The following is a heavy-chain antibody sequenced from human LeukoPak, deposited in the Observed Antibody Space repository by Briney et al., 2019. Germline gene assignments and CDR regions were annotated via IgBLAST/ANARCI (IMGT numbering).Heavy chain of an antibody. CDR1: GYTFTGYY. CDR3: ARDVGYCSSTSCHDVGDY. D-gene: IGHD2-2*01. CDR2: INPNSGGT. V-gene: IGHV1-2*06. Sequence: VASVKVSCKASGYTFTGYYMHWVRQAPGQGLEWMGRINPNSGGTNYAQKFQGRVTMTRDTSISTAYMELSRLRSDDTAVYYCARDVGYCSSTSCHDVGDYWGQGTLVTVSS. J-gene: IGHJ4*02.